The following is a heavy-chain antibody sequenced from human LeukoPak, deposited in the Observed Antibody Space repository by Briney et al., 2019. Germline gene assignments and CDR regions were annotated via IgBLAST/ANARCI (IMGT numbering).Heavy chain of an antibody. J-gene: IGHJ4*02. Sequence: ASVKVSCKASGYTFTGYYMHWVRQAPGQGLEWMGWINPNSGGTNYAQKFQGRVTMTRDTSISTAYMELSRLRSDDTAVYYCARPNHANSIAADRTLDYWGQGTLVTVSS. V-gene: IGHV1-2*02. D-gene: IGHD6-13*01. CDR2: INPNSGGT. CDR1: GYTFTGYY. CDR3: ARPNHANSIAADRTLDY.